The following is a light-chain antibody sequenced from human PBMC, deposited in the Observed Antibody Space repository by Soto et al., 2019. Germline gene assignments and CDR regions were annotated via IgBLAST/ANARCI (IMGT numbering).Light chain of an antibody. CDR1: SSDVGGYNY. CDR3: SSYTSSSTLYV. CDR2: DVS. V-gene: IGLV2-14*01. J-gene: IGLJ1*01. Sequence: SALTQPASVSGSPGQSITISCTGTSSDVGGYNYVPWYQQHPGKAPKLTIYDVSNRPSGVSNRFSGSKSGNTASLTISGLQAEDEADYYCSSYTSSSTLYVFGTGTKVTVL.